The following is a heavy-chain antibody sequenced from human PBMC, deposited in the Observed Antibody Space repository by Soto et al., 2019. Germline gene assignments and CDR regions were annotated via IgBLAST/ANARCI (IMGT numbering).Heavy chain of an antibody. J-gene: IGHJ5*02. CDR1: TFSMYS. CDR2: ISSGSAYI. D-gene: IGHD1-26*01. Sequence: EVHVVESGGGLVKPGGSLRLSCTFTFSMYSMNWVRQAPGKGLEWVASISSGSAYIKYAESVKGRFTISRDNAKNSLHLQMNSLRAEDTAIYYCARDQGGSYDSWFDPWGQGTLVTVSS. CDR3: ARDQGGSYDSWFDP. V-gene: IGHV3-21*06.